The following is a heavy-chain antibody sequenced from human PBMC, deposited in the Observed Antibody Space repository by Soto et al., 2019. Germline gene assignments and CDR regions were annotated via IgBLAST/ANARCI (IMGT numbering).Heavy chain of an antibody. Sequence: EVQLVESGGGLVQPGGSLRLSCAASGFTVTSNYMSWVRQAPGKGLEWVSVIYSGSSTYYADSVKGRFTISRHNSQNTLYLQKNSLRAEDMGVYYCARGEGYCSSTSCHRYYFDYWGQGTLVTVSS. CDR3: ARGEGYCSSTSCHRYYFDY. V-gene: IGHV3-53*04. CDR1: GFTVTSNY. D-gene: IGHD2-2*02. J-gene: IGHJ4*02. CDR2: IYSGSST.